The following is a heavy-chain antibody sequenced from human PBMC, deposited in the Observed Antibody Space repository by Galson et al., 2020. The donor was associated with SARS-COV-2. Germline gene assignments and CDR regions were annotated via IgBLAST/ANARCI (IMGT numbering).Heavy chain of an antibody. CDR3: AGRAETMVRGIARRPHSWVDR. V-gene: IGHV4-39*01. D-gene: IGHD3-10*01. CDR1: GGSISPSSFY. J-gene: IGHJ5*02. CDR2: VYDSGAT. Sequence: SATLSLTCTVSGGSISPSSFYWGWLRQPPGKGLECLGSVYDSGATDYNPSLQRRVTISVDRSKNQFSLKLTSVTGADTAVYYCAGRAETMVRGIARRPHSWVDRWGQGILVPVSS.